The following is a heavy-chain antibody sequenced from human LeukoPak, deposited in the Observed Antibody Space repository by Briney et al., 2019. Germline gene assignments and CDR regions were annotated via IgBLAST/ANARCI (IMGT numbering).Heavy chain of an antibody. CDR2: LSYNGTT. CDR1: SVSISTSTYY. Sequence: PSETLSLTCSVSSVSISTSTYYWGWIRQPPGKGLEWIGSLSYNGTTLYNPSLKSRLSISVDRPKNQFSLNLKSVTAADTAVYYCARSSTVTWFDPWGQGTLVTVSS. J-gene: IGHJ5*02. CDR3: ARSSTVTWFDP. V-gene: IGHV4-39*07. D-gene: IGHD4-17*01.